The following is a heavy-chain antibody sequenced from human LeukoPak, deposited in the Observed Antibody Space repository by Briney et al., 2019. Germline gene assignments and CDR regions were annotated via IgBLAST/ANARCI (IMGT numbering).Heavy chain of an antibody. CDR1: GFTFSSSG. Sequence: GGSLRLSCAATGFTFSSSGMHWVRQAPGKGLEWVAVISYDGRSKYYGDSVKGRFTISRDNSKNTLYLQMNSLRAEDSAVYYCAKDLGYYSSYYYGMDVWGQGTTVTVSS. CDR2: ISYDGRSK. D-gene: IGHD4-11*01. CDR3: AKDLGYYSSYYYGMDV. J-gene: IGHJ6*02. V-gene: IGHV3-30*18.